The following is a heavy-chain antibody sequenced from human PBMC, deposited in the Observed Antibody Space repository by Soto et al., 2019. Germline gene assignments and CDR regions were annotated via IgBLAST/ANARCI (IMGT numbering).Heavy chain of an antibody. V-gene: IGHV3-23*01. D-gene: IGHD5-18*01. CDR1: GFTFSNYA. CDR2: ISGSGADT. Sequence: EVHLLESGGGLVQPGGSLRLSCAASGFTFSNYAMSWVRQAPGTGLEWVSSISGSGADTYYADSVNGRFTISRDNAKNTLYLQMTSLRVEDTAVYYCAKDGGWIQIWFEDWGQGTPVTVSS. CDR3: AKDGGWIQIWFED. J-gene: IGHJ4*02.